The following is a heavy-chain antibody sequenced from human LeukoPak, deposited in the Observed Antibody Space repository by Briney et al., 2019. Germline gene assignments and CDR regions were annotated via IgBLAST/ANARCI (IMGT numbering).Heavy chain of an antibody. Sequence: GGSLRLSCAASGFTFSNYAMNWVRQAPGKGLEWVSGLSDDGFKTYYGDSVKGRFTISRDNSQSTMDLLMNSLRAEDTATYYCAIGCKGDCLSSGYEFWGQGILVTVSS. V-gene: IGHV3-23*01. CDR3: AIGCKGDCLSSGYEF. CDR1: GFTFSNYA. CDR2: LSDDGFKT. D-gene: IGHD2-21*02. J-gene: IGHJ4*02.